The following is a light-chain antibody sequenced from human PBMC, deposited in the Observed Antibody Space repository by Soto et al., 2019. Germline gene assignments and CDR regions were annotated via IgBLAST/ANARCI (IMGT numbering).Light chain of an antibody. V-gene: IGKV1-5*03. CDR3: QQYNSSPT. J-gene: IGKJ1*01. Sequence: DIQMTQSPSTLSASVGDRVTITCRASQSISSWLAWYQQNPGKAPKLLIYKASSLESGVPSRFSGSGAGTEVTLAISSLQPDDFATYYCQQYNSSPTCGQGTKVEIK. CDR1: QSISSW. CDR2: KAS.